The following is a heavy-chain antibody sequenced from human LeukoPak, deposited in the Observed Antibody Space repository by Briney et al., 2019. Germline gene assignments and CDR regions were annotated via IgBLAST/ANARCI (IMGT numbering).Heavy chain of an antibody. CDR3: ARGAGIVGSTTPFDY. Sequence: PGGSLRLSCAASGFTFSNYWMHWVRQTPGKGLVWVSRIDTDETTGFADSVKGRLTISRDNAKNTLYLQMDSLRAEDTAVYYCARGAGIVGSTTPFDYWGQGALVTVSS. D-gene: IGHD1-26*01. CDR1: GFTFSNYW. J-gene: IGHJ4*02. CDR2: IDTDETT. V-gene: IGHV3-74*01.